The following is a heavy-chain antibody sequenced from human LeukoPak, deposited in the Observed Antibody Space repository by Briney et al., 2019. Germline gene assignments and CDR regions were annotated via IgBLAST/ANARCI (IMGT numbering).Heavy chain of an antibody. Sequence: ASVKVSCKASGYTFTSYGISWVRQAPGQGLEWMGWISAYNGNTNYAQKLQGRVTMTEDTATDAAHMDLSALRSEDTAVYFCATGGYGRSDNMFCRFWGQGTLVTVSS. CDR1: GYTFTSYG. V-gene: IGHV1-18*01. CDR3: ATGGYGRSDNMFCRF. D-gene: IGHD3-10*01. CDR2: ISAYNGNT. J-gene: IGHJ4*02.